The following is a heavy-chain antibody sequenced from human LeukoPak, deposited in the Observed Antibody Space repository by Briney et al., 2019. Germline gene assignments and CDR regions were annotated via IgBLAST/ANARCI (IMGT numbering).Heavy chain of an antibody. CDR1: GGSISTYY. CDR2: IYVTGST. V-gene: IGHV4-4*07. CDR3: ARNSGYYYPS. J-gene: IGHJ5*02. D-gene: IGHD3-22*01. Sequence: SSETLXLTCTVSGGSISTYYWSWIRQPAGKGLEWIGRIYVTGSTNYNPSLKSRVTMSVDTSKNQFSLKLSSVTAADTAIYYCARNSGYYYPSWGQGTLVTVSS.